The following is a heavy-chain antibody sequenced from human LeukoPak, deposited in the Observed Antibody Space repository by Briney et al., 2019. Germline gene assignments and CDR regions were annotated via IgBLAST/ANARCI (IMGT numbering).Heavy chain of an antibody. CDR3: AAMGSAYYGDFDY. J-gene: IGHJ4*02. CDR2: INTSDSYT. V-gene: IGHV5-10-1*01. Sequence: GESLKISCQGSGYSFTGYWISWVRQMPGKGLEWMGKINTSDSYTNFSPSFQGHVTISADKSINTAYLQWSSLKASDTAMYYCAAMGSAYYGDFDYWGQGTLVTVSS. D-gene: IGHD3-3*01. CDR1: GYSFTGYW.